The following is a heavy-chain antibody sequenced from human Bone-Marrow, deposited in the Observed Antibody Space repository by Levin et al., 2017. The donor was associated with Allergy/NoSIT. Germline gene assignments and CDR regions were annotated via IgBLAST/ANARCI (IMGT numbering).Heavy chain of an antibody. CDR2: MSYSGSS. CDR1: GGSISTYY. J-gene: IGHJ5*02. D-gene: IGHD6-13*01. V-gene: IGHV4-59*01. CDR3: ARVAISSWYFWFDP. Sequence: PSQTLSLTCTVSGGSISTYYWSWIRQPPGKGLEWIGYMSYSGSSNYNPSLKSRVTISVDSSKKQFSLKLSSVTAADTAVYYCARVAISSWYFWFDPWGPGTLVTVSS.